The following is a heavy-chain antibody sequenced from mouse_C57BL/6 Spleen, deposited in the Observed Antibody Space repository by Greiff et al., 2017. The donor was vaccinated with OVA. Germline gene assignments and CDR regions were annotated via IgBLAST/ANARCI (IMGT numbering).Heavy chain of an antibody. V-gene: IGHV5-17*01. J-gene: IGHJ4*01. D-gene: IGHD1-1*01. CDR2: ISSGSSTI. Sequence: DVMLVESGGGLVKPGGSLKLSCAASGFTFSDYGMHWVRQAPEKGLEWVAYISSGSSTIYYADTVKGRFTISRDNAKNTLFLQMTSLRSEDTAMYYCARPFITTVVAYYYAMDYWGQGTSVTVSS. CDR1: GFTFSDYG. CDR3: ARPFITTVVAYYYAMDY.